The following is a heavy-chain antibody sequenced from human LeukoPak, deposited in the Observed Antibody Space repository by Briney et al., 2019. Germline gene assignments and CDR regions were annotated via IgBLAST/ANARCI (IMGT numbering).Heavy chain of an antibody. CDR3: ARVPGPPGSGSHSDDFDP. CDR1: GGTFSSYA. J-gene: IGHJ5*02. D-gene: IGHD3-10*01. V-gene: IGHV1-69*13. CDR2: IIPIFGTA. Sequence: GASVKVSCKASGGTFSSYAISWVRQAPGQGLEWMGGIIPIFGTANYAQKFQGRVTITADESTSTAYMELSSLRSGDTAVYYCARVPGPPGSGSHSDDFDPWGQRTLVTVSS.